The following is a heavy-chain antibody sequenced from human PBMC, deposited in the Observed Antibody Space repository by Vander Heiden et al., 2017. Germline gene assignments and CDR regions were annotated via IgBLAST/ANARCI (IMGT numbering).Heavy chain of an antibody. CDR3: ARLGNIVLMVYVDY. CDR2: IYYSGST. J-gene: IGHJ4*02. V-gene: IGHV4-39*01. Sequence: QLPLQESGPGLVKPSETLSLTCTVSGGSTSSSSYYWGWIRQPPGKGLEWIGSIYYSGSTYYNPSLKSRVTISVDTSKNQFSLKLSSVTAADTAVYYCARLGNIVLMVYVDYWGQGTLVTVSS. D-gene: IGHD2-8*01. CDR1: GGSTSSSSYY.